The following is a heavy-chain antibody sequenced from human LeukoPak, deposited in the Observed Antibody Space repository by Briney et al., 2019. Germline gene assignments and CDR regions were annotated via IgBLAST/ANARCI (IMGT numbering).Heavy chain of an antibody. D-gene: IGHD5-18*01. CDR2: IWFDGSKE. Sequence: GGSLRLSCAASGYMFSSYGLHWVRQAPGKGLEWVALIWFDGSKEYYADSVKGRFTISRDNSKNTLDLQMNSLRAEDTAVYYCARGHTAMAYWGQGTLVTVSS. J-gene: IGHJ4*02. CDR1: GYMFSSYG. CDR3: ARGHTAMAY. V-gene: IGHV3-33*01.